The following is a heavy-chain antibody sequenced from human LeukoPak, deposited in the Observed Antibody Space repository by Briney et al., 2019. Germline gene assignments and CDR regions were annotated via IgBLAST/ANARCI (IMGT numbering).Heavy chain of an antibody. CDR1: GFTFSSYG. D-gene: IGHD1-26*01. J-gene: IGHJ4*02. CDR2: ISYDGSNK. Sequence: GGSLRLSCAASGFTFSSYGMHWVRQAPGKGLEWVAVISYDGSNKYYADSVKGRFTISRDNAKNSLYLQMNSLRAEDTAVYYCATLGSYLSPFDYWGQGTLVTVSS. CDR3: ATLGSYLSPFDY. V-gene: IGHV3-30*03.